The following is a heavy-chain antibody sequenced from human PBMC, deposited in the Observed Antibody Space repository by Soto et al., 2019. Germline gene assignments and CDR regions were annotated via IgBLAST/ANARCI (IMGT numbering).Heavy chain of an antibody. V-gene: IGHV3-7*03. CDR3: AREGDGNWFDP. D-gene: IGHD3-10*01. CDR1: GFTFSSYW. CDR2: IKQDGSEK. Sequence: PGGSLRLSCAASGFTFSSYWMSWVRQAPGKGLEWVANIKQDGSEKYYVDSVTGRFTISRDNAKNSLYLQMNSLRAEDTAVYYCAREGDGNWFDPWGQGTLVTVSS. J-gene: IGHJ5*02.